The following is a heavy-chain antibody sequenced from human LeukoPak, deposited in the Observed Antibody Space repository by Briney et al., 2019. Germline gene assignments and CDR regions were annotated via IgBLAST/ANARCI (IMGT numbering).Heavy chain of an antibody. CDR2: IKKDGSEK. CDR1: GFTFSSYW. J-gene: IGHJ4*02. D-gene: IGHD3-10*01. V-gene: IGHV3-7*01. Sequence: GGSLRLSCAASGFTFSSYWMSWVRQAPGKGLEWVANIKKDGSEKYYVDSVKGRFTISRDNAKKSLSLQMNSLRAEDTAVYYCARGPRVLLWFGELSYFDYWGQGTLVTVSS. CDR3: ARGPRVLLWFGELSYFDY.